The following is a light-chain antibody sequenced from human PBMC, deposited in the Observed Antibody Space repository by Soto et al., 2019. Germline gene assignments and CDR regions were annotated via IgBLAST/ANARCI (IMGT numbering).Light chain of an antibody. CDR3: GAWDSSLSAYV. CDR1: SSNIGNNY. Sequence: QSALTQPPSVSAAPGQKVTISCSGGSSNIGNNYVSWYQQLPGTAPKLLIYEDNKRPSGIPDRFSGSKSGASATLGITGLQTGDEADYYCGAWDSSLSAYVFGTGTKATV. CDR2: EDN. V-gene: IGLV1-51*02. J-gene: IGLJ1*01.